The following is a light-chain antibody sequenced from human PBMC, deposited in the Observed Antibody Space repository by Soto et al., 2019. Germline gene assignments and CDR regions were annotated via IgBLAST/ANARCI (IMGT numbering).Light chain of an antibody. CDR3: GTWDSRLSAVV. J-gene: IGLJ2*01. V-gene: IGLV1-51*01. CDR1: SSNIGSNY. Sequence: QSVLTQPPSVSAAPGQKVTISCSGSSSNIGSNYVSWYQQLPGTAPKLLIYDSNKRFSGIPDRFSGSKSGTSATLGITGLQTGEEADYYCGTWDSRLSAVVFGGGTQLTVL. CDR2: DSN.